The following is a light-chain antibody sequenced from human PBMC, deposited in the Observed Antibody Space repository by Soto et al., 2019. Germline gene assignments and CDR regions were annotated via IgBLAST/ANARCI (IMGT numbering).Light chain of an antibody. CDR3: SSYTSSSTRF. V-gene: IGLV2-14*01. CDR2: DVS. Sequence: QSVLTQPASVSVAPGQSITISCTGTSSDVGGYNYVSWYQQHPGKAPKLMIYDVSNRPSGVSNRFSGSKSGNTASLTISGLQAEDEADYYCSSYTSSSTRFFGTGTKFTVL. CDR1: SSDVGGYNY. J-gene: IGLJ1*01.